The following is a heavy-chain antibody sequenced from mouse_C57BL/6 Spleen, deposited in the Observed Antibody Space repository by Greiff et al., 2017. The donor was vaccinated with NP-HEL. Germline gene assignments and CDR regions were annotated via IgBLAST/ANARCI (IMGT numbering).Heavy chain of an antibody. J-gene: IGHJ4*01. CDR2: IYPSDSET. CDR1: GYTFTSYW. Sequence: QVQLKQPGAELVRPGSSVKLSCKASGYTFTSYWMDWVKQRPGQGLEWIGNIYPSDSETHYNQKFKDKATLTVDKSSSTAYMQLSSLTSEDSAVYYCALHITTIYAMDYWGQGTSVTVSS. CDR3: ALHITTIYAMDY. V-gene: IGHV1-61*01. D-gene: IGHD1-1*01.